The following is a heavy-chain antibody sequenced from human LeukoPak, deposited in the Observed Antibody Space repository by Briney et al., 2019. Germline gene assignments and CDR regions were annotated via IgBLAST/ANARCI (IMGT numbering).Heavy chain of an antibody. D-gene: IGHD3-3*01. CDR2: IYSGGST. V-gene: IGHV3-66*02. J-gene: IGHJ4*02. CDR3: ASDTILNDFWSGYDDY. CDR1: GFTVSSNY. Sequence: GGSLRLSCAASGFTVSSNYMSWVREAPGKGLEWVSVIYSGGSTYCADSVKGRFTISRDNSKNTLYLQMNSLRAEDTAVYYCASDTILNDFWSGYDDYWGQGTLVTVSS.